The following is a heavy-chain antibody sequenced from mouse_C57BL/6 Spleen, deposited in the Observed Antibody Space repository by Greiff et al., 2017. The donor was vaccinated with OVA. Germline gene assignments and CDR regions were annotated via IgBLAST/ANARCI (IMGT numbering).Heavy chain of an antibody. J-gene: IGHJ1*03. Sequence: QVQLQQPGAELVRPGTSVKLSCKASGYTFTSYWMHWVKQRPGQGLEWIGVIDPSDSYTNYNQKFKGKATLTVDTSSSTAYMQLSSLTSEDSAVYYCARSVPATTVVARYFDVWGTGTTVTVSS. V-gene: IGHV1-59*01. CDR2: IDPSDSYT. CDR1: GYTFTSYW. D-gene: IGHD1-1*01. CDR3: ARSVPATTVVARYFDV.